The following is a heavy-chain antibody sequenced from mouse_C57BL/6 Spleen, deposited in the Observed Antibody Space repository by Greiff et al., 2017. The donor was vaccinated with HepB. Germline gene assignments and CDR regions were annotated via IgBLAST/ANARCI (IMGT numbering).Heavy chain of an antibody. CDR1: GISITTGNYR. D-gene: IGHD2-3*01. CDR3: ARASDDGYSSGYFDV. J-gene: IGHJ1*03. V-gene: IGHV3-5*01. CDR2: IYYSGTI. Sequence: EVKLQESGPGLVKPSQTVFLTCTVTGISITTGNYRWSWIRQFPGNKLEWIGYIYYSGTITYNPSLTSRTTITRDTPKNQFFLEMNSLTAEDTPTYYCARASDDGYSSGYFDVWGTGTTVTVSS.